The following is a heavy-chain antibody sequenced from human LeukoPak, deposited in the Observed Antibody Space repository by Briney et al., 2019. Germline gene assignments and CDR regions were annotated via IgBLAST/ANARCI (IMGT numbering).Heavy chain of an antibody. CDR3: ARGTIAAAGYYYFDY. J-gene: IGHJ4*02. Sequence: GGSLRLSCAASGFTFSSYWMSWVRQAPGKGLECVANINQDGSEKYYVDSVKGRFTISRDNAKNSLYLQMNSLRAEDTAVYYCARGTIAAAGYYYFDYWGQGTQVTVSS. D-gene: IGHD6-13*01. CDR1: GFTFSSYW. V-gene: IGHV3-7*04. CDR2: INQDGSEK.